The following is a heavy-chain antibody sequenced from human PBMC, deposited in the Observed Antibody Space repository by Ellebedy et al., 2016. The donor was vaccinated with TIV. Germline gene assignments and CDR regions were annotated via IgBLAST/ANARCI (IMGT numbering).Heavy chain of an antibody. CDR3: ARVRSPDIEVVVAATPAFGI. D-gene: IGHD2-15*01. J-gene: IGHJ3*02. Sequence: MPSETLSLTCTVSGGPISSSSYYWSWIRQPPGKGLEWSGYIHYSGRTNYNTFLKSRVPISVDTSKNQFSLKLTSVTAADTAVYYCARVRSPDIEVVVAATPAFGIWGQGTMVTVSS. CDR2: IHYSGRT. V-gene: IGHV4-61*01. CDR1: GGPISSSSYY.